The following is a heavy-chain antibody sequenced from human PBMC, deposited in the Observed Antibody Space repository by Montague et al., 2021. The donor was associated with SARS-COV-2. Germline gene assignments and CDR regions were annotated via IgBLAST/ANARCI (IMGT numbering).Heavy chain of an antibody. V-gene: IGHV4-34*01. Sequence: SETLSLTCAVYGGSFSGYYWSWIRQPPGKGLEWIGEINHSGSTNXXPSLKSRVTTSVDTSKNQFSLKLTSVTAADTVVYYCARGPRITMIVVVITDIWFDPWGQGTLVTVSS. CDR1: GGSFSGYY. J-gene: IGHJ5*02. CDR3: ARGPRITMIVVVITDIWFDP. CDR2: INHSGST. D-gene: IGHD3-22*01.